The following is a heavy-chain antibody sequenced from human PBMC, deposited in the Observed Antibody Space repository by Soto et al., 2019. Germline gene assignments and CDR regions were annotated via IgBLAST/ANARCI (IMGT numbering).Heavy chain of an antibody. Sequence: QVQLVQSGAEVKKPGASVKVSCKASGYTFTSYAMHWVRQAPGQRLEWMGWINAGNGNTKYSQKFQGRVTITRDTSASTAYMELSSLRSEDTAEYYCARGQGRGSGYYFDYWGQGTLVTVSS. J-gene: IGHJ4*02. CDR1: GYTFTSYA. V-gene: IGHV1-3*01. CDR3: ARGQGRGSGYYFDY. CDR2: INAGNGNT.